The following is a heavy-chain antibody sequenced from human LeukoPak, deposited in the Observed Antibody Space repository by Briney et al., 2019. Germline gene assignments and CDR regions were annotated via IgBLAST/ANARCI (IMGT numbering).Heavy chain of an antibody. V-gene: IGHV4-31*03. CDR1: GGSISSGGYY. CDR3: ARAVGQLGGHFDY. D-gene: IGHD6-6*01. CDR2: IYYSGIT. J-gene: IGHJ4*02. Sequence: SETLSLTCTVSGGSISSGGYYWSWIRQHPRKGLGWLGYIYYSGITYYNPSLKSRVTISVDKSKNQFSLKLSSVTAADTAVYYCARAVGQLGGHFDYWGQGTLVTVSS.